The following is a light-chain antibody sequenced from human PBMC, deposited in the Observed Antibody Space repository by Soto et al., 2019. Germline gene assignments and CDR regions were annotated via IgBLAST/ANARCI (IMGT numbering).Light chain of an antibody. CDR2: DAS. J-gene: IGKJ1*01. CDR3: QQYNNWPPWT. CDR1: QRVSRN. V-gene: IGKV3-15*01. Sequence: DIVITQSPGRLSVSHGERATLSCRASQRVSRNLAWYQQKPGQAPRLLIYDASTRATGIPDRFSGSGSETEFTLTISSLQSEDYAIYYCQQYNNWPPWTFCQGTNVDIK.